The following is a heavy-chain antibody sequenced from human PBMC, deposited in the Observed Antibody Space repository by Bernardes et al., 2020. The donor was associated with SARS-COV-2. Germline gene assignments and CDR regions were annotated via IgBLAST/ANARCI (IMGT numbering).Heavy chain of an antibody. D-gene: IGHD3-22*01. V-gene: IGHV4-39*01. Sequence: SETLSLTCTVSGGSTTSYNLYWGWIRQPPGKGLEWIGSVYYTGATYYSPSLKSRLIISVDTSKNHFSLTLNSVTAADTAIYYCASGEKYYYDSRGFHAWGRGTLVTVSS. J-gene: IGHJ4*02. CDR2: VYYTGAT. CDR3: ASGEKYYYDSRGFHA. CDR1: GGSTTSYNLY.